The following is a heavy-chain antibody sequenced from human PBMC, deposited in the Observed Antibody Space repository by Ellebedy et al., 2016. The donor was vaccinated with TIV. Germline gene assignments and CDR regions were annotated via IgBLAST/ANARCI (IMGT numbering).Heavy chain of an antibody. CDR3: AREIGDGSYYPYYYYGMDV. CDR2: ISSSGSSV. V-gene: IGHV3-11*04. Sequence: GESLKISXAASGFTFSDYYMSWIRQAPGKGLEWVSYISSSGSSVYYADSVKGRFTISRDNAKNSLYLQMNSLRAEDTAVYYCAREIGDGSYYPYYYYGMDVWGQGTTVTVSS. CDR1: GFTFSDYY. D-gene: IGHD1-26*01. J-gene: IGHJ6*02.